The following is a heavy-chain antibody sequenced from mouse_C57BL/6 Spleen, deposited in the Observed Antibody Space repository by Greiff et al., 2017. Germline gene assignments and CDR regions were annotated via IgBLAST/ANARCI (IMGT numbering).Heavy chain of an antibody. V-gene: IGHV1-69*01. CDR1: GYTFTSYW. Sequence: QVQLQQPGAELVMPGASVKLSCKASGYTFTSYWMHWVKQRPGQGLEWIGEFDPSDSYTNYNQKFKGKSTLTVDKSSSTAYMQLSSLTSEDSAVYYCARWGGRWYFDVWGTGTTGTVAS. J-gene: IGHJ1*03. CDR3: ARWGGRWYFDV. CDR2: FDPSDSYT.